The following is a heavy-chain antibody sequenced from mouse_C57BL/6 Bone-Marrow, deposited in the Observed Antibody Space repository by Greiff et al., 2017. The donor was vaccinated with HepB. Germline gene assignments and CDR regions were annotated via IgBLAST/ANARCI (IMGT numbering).Heavy chain of an antibody. V-gene: IGHV7-3*01. CDR1: GFTFTDYY. Sequence: DVMLVESGGGLVQPGGSLSLSCAASGFTFTDYYMSWVRQPPGKALEWLGFIRNKANGYTTEYSASVKGRFTISRDNSQSILYLQMNALRAEDSATYYCARSSHDYGSSYKDFDYWGQGTTLTVSS. J-gene: IGHJ2*01. CDR3: ARSSHDYGSSYKDFDY. CDR2: IRNKANGYTT. D-gene: IGHD1-1*01.